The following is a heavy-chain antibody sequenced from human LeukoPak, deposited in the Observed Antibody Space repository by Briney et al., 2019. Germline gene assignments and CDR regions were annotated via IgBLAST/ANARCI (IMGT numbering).Heavy chain of an antibody. CDR3: ARNTHYYDSSGPGI. CDR1: GGSFSGYY. CDR2: INHSGST. V-gene: IGHV4-34*01. J-gene: IGHJ3*02. Sequence: PSETLSLTCAVYGGSFSGYYWSWIRQPPGKGLEWIGEINHSGSTNYNPSLKSRVTISVDTSKNQFSLKLSSVTAADTAVYYCARNTHYYDSSGPGIWGQGTMVTVSS. D-gene: IGHD3-22*01.